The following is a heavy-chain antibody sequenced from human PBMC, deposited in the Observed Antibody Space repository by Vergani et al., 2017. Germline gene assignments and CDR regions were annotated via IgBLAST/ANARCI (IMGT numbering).Heavy chain of an antibody. CDR3: ARDMRLLYNRFDP. J-gene: IGHJ5*02. CDR2: TWYDGNNK. V-gene: IGHV3-33*01. Sequence: VQLVESGGGVVQPGRSLRLSCAASGFTFNQYGMHWVRQAPGKGLEWVAVTWYDGNNKQYADSVKGRFTISRDNSKRTMYLQMNNLRDEDTGVYYCARDMRLLYNRFDPWGQGTQVIVSS. CDR1: GFTFNQYG. D-gene: IGHD1-14*01.